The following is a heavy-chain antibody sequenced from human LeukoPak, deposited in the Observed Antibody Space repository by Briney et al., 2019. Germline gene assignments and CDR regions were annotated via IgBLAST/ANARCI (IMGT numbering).Heavy chain of an antibody. J-gene: IGHJ4*02. CDR2: INHSGST. CDR1: GGSFSGYY. V-gene: IGHV4-34*01. CDR3: ASIVVVSAAIDY. Sequence: SETLSLTCAVYGGSFSGYYWSWIRQPPGKGLEWIGEINHSGSTNYNPSLKSRVTISVDTSKNQFSLKLSSVTAADTAMYYCASIVVVSAAIDYWGQGTLVTVSS. D-gene: IGHD2-2*01.